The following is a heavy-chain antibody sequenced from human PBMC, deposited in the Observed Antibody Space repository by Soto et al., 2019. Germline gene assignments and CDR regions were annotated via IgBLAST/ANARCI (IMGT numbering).Heavy chain of an antibody. CDR2: INGDGSVT. V-gene: IGHV3-74*01. J-gene: IGHJ5*02. CDR3: QRADPTFDP. Sequence: EVPLVESGGGLVQPGGSLRLSCAASGFSFSGYWMHWVRQAPGKGLVWLSRINGDGSVTSYADSVKGRFTISRDNAKNTLYLQMNSLRAEDTAVYYCQRADPTFDPWGQGTLVTVSS. CDR1: GFSFSGYW.